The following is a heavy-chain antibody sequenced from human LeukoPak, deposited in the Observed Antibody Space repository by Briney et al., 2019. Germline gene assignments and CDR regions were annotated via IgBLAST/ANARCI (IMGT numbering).Heavy chain of an antibody. J-gene: IGHJ4*02. CDR1: GFTFRNHG. CDR2: IWYDGSNQ. D-gene: IGHD7-27*01. V-gene: IGHV3-33*01. Sequence: AGGSLRLSCAASGFTFRNHGTHWVRQAPGKGLEWVAVIWYDGSNQYYADSVKGRFTISRDNSKNTLWLQMNSLRAEDTAVYYCAREREDWGLAFDYWGQGTLVTVSS. CDR3: AREREDWGLAFDY.